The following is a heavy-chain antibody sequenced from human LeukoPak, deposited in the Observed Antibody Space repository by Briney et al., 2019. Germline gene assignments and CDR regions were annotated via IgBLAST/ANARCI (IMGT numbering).Heavy chain of an antibody. D-gene: IGHD3-22*01. CDR3: ARGTTYNHDRSGRYGMDV. J-gene: IGHJ6*02. V-gene: IGHV3-21*01. CDR1: GFTFSTFG. Sequence: GGSLRLSCAASGFTFSTFGMNWVRQALGKGLEWVSSIGSSPGYMYYADSVKGRFTISRDNAKNSLYLQMNSLRAEDTAMYYCARGTTYNHDRSGRYGMDVWGQGTTVTVSS. CDR2: IGSSPGYM.